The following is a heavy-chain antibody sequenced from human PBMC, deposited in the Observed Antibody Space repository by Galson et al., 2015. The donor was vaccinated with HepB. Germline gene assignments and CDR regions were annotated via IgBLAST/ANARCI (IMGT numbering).Heavy chain of an antibody. J-gene: IGHJ6*03. Sequence: PETLSLTCAVSGGSISSSNWWSWVRQPPGKGLEWIGEIYHSGSTNYNPSLKSRVTISVDKSKNQFSLKLSSVTAADTAVYYCARGAYKRGYYYYYMDVWGKGTTVTVSS. V-gene: IGHV4-4*03. CDR1: GGSISSSNW. D-gene: IGHD1-1*01. CDR2: IYHSGST. CDR3: ARGAYKRGYYYYYMDV.